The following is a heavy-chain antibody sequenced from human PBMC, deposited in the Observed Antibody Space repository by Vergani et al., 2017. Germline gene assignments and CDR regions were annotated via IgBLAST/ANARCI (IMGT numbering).Heavy chain of an antibody. J-gene: IGHJ5*02. CDR3: ATAPLANYYGSRIYLPRIDP. CDR2: IIPIFGTA. V-gene: IGHV1-69*12. CDR1: GGTFSSYA. Sequence: QVQLVQSGAEVKKPGSSVKVSCKASGGTFSSYAISWVRQAPGQGLEWMGGIIPIFGTANYAQKFQGRVTITADESTSTAYMELSSLRSEDTAVYYCATAPLANYYGSRIYLPRIDPWGQGTLVTVSS. D-gene: IGHD3-10*01.